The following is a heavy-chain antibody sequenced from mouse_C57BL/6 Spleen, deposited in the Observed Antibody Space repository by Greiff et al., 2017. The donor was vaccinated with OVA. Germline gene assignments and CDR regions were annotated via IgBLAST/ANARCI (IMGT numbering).Heavy chain of an antibody. V-gene: IGHV5-9*01. J-gene: IGHJ4*01. CDR3: ARHDGYPYYYAMDY. Sequence: EVQLQESGGGLVKPGGSLKLSCAASGFTFSSYTMSWVRQTPEKRLEWVATISGGGGNTYYPDSVKGRFTISRDNAKNTLYLQMSSLRSEDTALYYCARHDGYPYYYAMDYWGQGTSVTVSS. CDR2: ISGGGGNT. CDR1: GFTFSSYT. D-gene: IGHD2-3*01.